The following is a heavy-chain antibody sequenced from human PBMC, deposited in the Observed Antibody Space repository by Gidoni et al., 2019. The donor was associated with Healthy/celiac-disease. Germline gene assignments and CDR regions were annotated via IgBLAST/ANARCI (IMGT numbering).Heavy chain of an antibody. V-gene: IGHV1-69*01. Sequence: QVQLVQSGAEVKKPGSSVKVSCKASGGTFSSYAISWVRQAPGQGLEWMGGIIPICGTANYAQKFQGRVTITADESTSTAYMELSSLRSEDTAVYYCARDEGEGEAAAGLPVGYWGQGTLVTVSS. D-gene: IGHD6-13*01. J-gene: IGHJ4*02. CDR2: IIPICGTA. CDR1: GGTFSSYA. CDR3: ARDEGEGEAAAGLPVGY.